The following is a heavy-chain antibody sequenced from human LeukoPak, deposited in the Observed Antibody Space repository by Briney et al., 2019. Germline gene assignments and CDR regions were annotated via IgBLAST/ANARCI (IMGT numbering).Heavy chain of an antibody. D-gene: IGHD3-10*01. CDR2: ISYDGSNK. V-gene: IGHV3-30-3*01. CDR1: GFTFSSYA. Sequence: QPGRSLRLSCAASGFTFSSYAMHWVRQAPGKGLEWVAVISYDGSNKYYADSVKGRFTISRDNSKNTLYLQMNSLRAEDTAVYYCARGGGAIRHSARYWGQGTLVTVSS. J-gene: IGHJ4*02. CDR3: ARGGGAIRHSARY.